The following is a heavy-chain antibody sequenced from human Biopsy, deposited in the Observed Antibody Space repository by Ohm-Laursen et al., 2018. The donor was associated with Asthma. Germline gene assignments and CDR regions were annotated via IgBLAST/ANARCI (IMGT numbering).Heavy chain of an antibody. V-gene: IGHV1-69*13. Sequence: VASVKVSCKASGDSFSNYAISWVRQAPGQGLEWMGGLIPVLGTPDHAQMFEDRVTITADESTSTAYMELSSLSSEDTAVYYCARGYSGSDRIVYYYSGLEVWGQGTTVTVSS. CDR1: GDSFSNYA. CDR2: LIPVLGTP. CDR3: ARGYSGSDRIVYYYSGLEV. D-gene: IGHD5-12*01. J-gene: IGHJ6*02.